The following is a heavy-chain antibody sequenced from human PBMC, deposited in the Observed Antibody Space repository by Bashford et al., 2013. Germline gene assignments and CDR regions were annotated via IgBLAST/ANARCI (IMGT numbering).Heavy chain of an antibody. Sequence: GSLRLSCEASRFIFSDYYMSWIRQAPGKGLEWIAYINSTGGSRQYADSVKGRFTISRDNGKNSLYLQMNSLRAEDTAVYYCARGYCSSVNCGTGFIYAVDVWGQRDQVHRLL. J-gene: IGHJ6*04. CDR2: INSTGGSR. CDR1: RFIFSDYY. V-gene: IGHV3-11*01. CDR3: ARGYCSSVNCGTGFIYAVDV. D-gene: IGHD2-2*01.